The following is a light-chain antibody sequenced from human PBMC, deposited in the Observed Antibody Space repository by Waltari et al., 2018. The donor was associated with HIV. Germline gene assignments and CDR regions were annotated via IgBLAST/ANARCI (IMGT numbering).Light chain of an antibody. J-gene: IGKJ2*01. V-gene: IGKV4-1*01. CDR2: WAS. CDR1: QGILFNSNNKNY. Sequence: DIVMTQSPDSLTVSLGERATINCTSSQGILFNSNNKNYLAWYQQRPGQSPRLLIYWASTRGSGVPVRFSGAGSGTNFSLTISNLQPEDVAVYYCQQYYTTPYSFGQGSRLEI. CDR3: QQYYTTPYS.